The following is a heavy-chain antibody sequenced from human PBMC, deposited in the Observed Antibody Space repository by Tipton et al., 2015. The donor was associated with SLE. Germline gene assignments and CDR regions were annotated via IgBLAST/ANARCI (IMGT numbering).Heavy chain of an antibody. CDR1: GFTFSNYW. J-gene: IGHJ6*03. CDR2: INGGGIST. CDR3: ARAIVVVPDHYYMDV. V-gene: IGHV3-74*01. D-gene: IGHD2-2*01. Sequence: SLRLSCAASGFTFSNYWMHWVRQAPGKGLVWVSRINGGGISTTYADSVRGRFTISRDNAKNTLYLQMNTLRADDTAVYYCARAIVVVPDHYYMDVWGKGTTVTISS.